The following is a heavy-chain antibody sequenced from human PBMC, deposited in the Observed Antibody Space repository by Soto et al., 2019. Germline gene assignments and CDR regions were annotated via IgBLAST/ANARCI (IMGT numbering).Heavy chain of an antibody. V-gene: IGHV1-24*01. J-gene: IGHJ1*01. D-gene: IGHD3-22*01. CDR3: ATGGRNYDSSGWGFQH. CDR2: FDPEDGET. Sequence: GASVKVSCKVCGYTLTELSMHWVRQAPGKGLEWMGGFDPEDGETIYAQKFQGRVTMTEDTSTDTAYMELSSLRSEDTAVYYCATGGRNYDSSGWGFQHWGQGTLVTVSS. CDR1: GYTLTELS.